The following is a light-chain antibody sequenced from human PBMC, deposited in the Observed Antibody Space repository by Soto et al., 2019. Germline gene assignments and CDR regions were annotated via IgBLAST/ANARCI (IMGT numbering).Light chain of an antibody. V-gene: IGLV2-14*01. CDR1: SSDVGGYNF. Sequence: QSALTQPASMSGSPGQSITISCTGTSSDVGGYNFVSWYQQHPGKAPKLMIYHVTTRPSGVSSRFSGSKSGNTASLTISGLQAEDEAYYYCSSYTSNITPYVFGTGTKLTVL. CDR2: HVT. CDR3: SSYTSNITPYV. J-gene: IGLJ1*01.